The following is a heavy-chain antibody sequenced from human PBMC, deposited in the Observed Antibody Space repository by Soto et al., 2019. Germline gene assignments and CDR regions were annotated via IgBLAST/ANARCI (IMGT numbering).Heavy chain of an antibody. CDR3: ARSGQQLVFDYYYGMAV. D-gene: IGHD6-6*01. V-gene: IGHV4-59*01. J-gene: IGHJ6*02. Sequence: PSETLSLTCTVSGGSISSYYWSWIRQPPGKGLEWIGYIYYSGSTNYNPSLKSRVTISVDTSKNQFSLKLSSVTAADTAVYYCARSGQQLVFDYYYGMAVWGQGTTVTVSS. CDR2: IYYSGST. CDR1: GGSISSYY.